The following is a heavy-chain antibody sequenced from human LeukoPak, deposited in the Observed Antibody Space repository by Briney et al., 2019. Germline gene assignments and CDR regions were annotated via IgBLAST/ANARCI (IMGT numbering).Heavy chain of an antibody. D-gene: IGHD3-3*01. V-gene: IGHV1-3*01. CDR2: INAGNGNT. J-gene: IGHJ6*02. CDR3: ARERDWEIFGVVIKGNYYGMDV. CDR1: GYTFTSYA. Sequence: ASVKVSCKASGYTFTSYAMHWVRQAPGQRLEWMGWINAGNGNTKYSQKFQGRVTITRDTSASTAYMELSSLRSEDTAVYYCARERDWEIFGVVIKGNYYGMDVWGQGTTVTVSS.